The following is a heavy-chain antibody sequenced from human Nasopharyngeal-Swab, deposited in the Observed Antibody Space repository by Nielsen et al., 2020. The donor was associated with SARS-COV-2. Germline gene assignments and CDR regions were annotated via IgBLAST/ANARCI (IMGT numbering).Heavy chain of an antibody. J-gene: IGHJ1*01. V-gene: IGHV1-18*01. CDR1: GYNFLSYG. D-gene: IGHD1-26*01. Sequence: ASVKVSCKSSGYNFLSYGISWVRQAPGQGLEWMGWISSYMGKTNYAQKFQERVTMTTDTPTGTAYMELRNLRSDDTAVYYCARGGWDLSEYFSHWGQGTLVTVSS. CDR2: ISSYMGKT. CDR3: ARGGWDLSEYFSH.